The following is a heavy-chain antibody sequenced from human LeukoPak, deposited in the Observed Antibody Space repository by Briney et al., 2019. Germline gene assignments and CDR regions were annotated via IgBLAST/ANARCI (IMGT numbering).Heavy chain of an antibody. J-gene: IGHJ6*03. CDR1: GGSIGTYY. CDR3: ARHIGGGIEDMDV. CDR2: IYVTGST. D-gene: IGHD3-16*02. Sequence: SETLSLTCTVSGGSIGTYYWSWIRQSPGKGLEWIGYIYVTGSTRYNPYLQSRVTISVDTSRNQFFLKMSSVTAADTAVYYCARHIGGGIEDMDVWGKGAKVTVSS. V-gene: IGHV4-59*08.